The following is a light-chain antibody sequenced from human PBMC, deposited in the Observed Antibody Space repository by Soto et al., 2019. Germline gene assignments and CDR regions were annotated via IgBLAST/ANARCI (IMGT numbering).Light chain of an antibody. J-gene: IGLJ1*01. V-gene: IGLV3-1*01. CDR1: KLGDPY. CDR3: QAWDSRTALYV. CDR2: QDS. Sequence: SYELTQPPSVSVSPGQTAIITCSGDKLGDPYACWYQQKPGQSPVLVIYQDSKRPSGLPERFSGSNSGNTATLTISGTQAMDEADYYCQAWDSRTALYVFGTGTKLTVL.